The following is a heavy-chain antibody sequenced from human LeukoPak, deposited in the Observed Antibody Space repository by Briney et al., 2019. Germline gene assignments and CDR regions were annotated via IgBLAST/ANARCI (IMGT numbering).Heavy chain of an antibody. CDR2: ISGSGGST. CDR1: GFTFSDYA. Sequence: PGGSLRLSCAASGFTFSDYAMHWVRQAPGKGLEWVSAISGSGGSTYYADSVKGRFTISRDNTRNSLFLQMYSLRAEDTAVYFCAREDGYCSGGNCYSYFDSWGQGTLVTVSS. D-gene: IGHD2-15*01. CDR3: AREDGYCSGGNCYSYFDS. J-gene: IGHJ4*02. V-gene: IGHV3-23*01.